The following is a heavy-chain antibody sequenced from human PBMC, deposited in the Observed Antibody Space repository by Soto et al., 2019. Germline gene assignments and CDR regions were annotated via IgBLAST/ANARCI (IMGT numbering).Heavy chain of an antibody. Sequence: PGGSLRLSCAASGFTVSSNYMSWVRQAPGKGLEWVSVIYSGGSTYYADSVKGRFTISRDNSKNTLYLQMNSLRAEDTAVYYCARNRSVGSSKAPSLFYYYYGMDVWGQGTTVTVSS. CDR3: ARNRSVGSSKAPSLFYYYYGMDV. J-gene: IGHJ6*02. V-gene: IGHV3-66*01. D-gene: IGHD3-16*02. CDR2: IYSGGST. CDR1: GFTVSSNY.